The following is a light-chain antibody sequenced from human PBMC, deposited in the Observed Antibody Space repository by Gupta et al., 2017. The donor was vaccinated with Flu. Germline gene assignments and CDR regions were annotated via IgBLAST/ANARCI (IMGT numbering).Light chain of an antibody. CDR1: QTIRSN. Sequence: SLSACVGDRVTNTCRARQTIRSNLNWYQQQPGRAPKLLIYAASTLQSGVPSRFSGGGCGTEFTLTISSARPEDCATYYCQQSDSGLSITFGQGTRLEIK. J-gene: IGKJ5*01. CDR3: QQSDSGLSIT. V-gene: IGKV1-39*01. CDR2: AAS.